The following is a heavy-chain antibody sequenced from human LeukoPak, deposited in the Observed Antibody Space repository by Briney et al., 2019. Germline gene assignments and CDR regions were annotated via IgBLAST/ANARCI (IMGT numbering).Heavy chain of an antibody. V-gene: IGHV3-23*01. CDR1: GFTFNSQA. Sequence: GGSLRLSCAASGFTFNSQAMSWVRQAPGKGVEWVSGISDSGGRTYYADSVKGRFTVSRDNSKNTLYLQMNSLRAEDTAVYYCARDPVSSSSWYYWGQGTLVTVSS. CDR2: ISDSGGRT. CDR3: ARDPVSSSSWYY. D-gene: IGHD6-13*01. J-gene: IGHJ4*02.